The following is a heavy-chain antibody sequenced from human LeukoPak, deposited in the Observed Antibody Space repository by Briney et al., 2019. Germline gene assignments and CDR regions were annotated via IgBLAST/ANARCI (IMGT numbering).Heavy chain of an antibody. J-gene: IGHJ5*02. CDR1: GGSISSSSYY. CDR2: IYYSGST. Sequence: PSETLSLTCTVSGGSISSSSYYWGWIRQPPGKGLEWIGSIYYSGSTYYNPSLKSRVTISVDTSKNQFSLKLSSVTAADTAVYHCARQEDIVVVPAAGSWFDPWGQGTLVTVSS. V-gene: IGHV4-39*01. CDR3: ARQEDIVVVPAAGSWFDP. D-gene: IGHD2-2*01.